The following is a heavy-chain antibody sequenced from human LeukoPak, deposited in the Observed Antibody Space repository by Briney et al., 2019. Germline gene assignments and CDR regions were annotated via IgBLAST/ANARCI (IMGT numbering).Heavy chain of an antibody. Sequence: PSETLSLTCTVSGGSISSYYWSWIRQSPGKGLEWIGEINQSGSTNYNPSLKSRVTISVDTSKNQFSLKLSSVTAADTAVYYCARGGTYYYDSSGYQPGWFDYWGQGTLVTVSS. D-gene: IGHD3-22*01. CDR3: ARGGTYYYDSSGYQPGWFDY. V-gene: IGHV4-34*01. CDR1: GGSISSYY. CDR2: INQSGST. J-gene: IGHJ4*02.